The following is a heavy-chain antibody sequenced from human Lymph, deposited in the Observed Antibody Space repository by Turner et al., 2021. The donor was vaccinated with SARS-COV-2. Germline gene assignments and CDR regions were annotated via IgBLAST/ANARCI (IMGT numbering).Heavy chain of an antibody. CDR1: GYIFTSYD. J-gene: IGHJ6*02. D-gene: IGHD1-26*01. CDR3: ARGRYSGGGMDV. Sequence: QVQLVQSGAEVKKPGASVQFSCKAPGYIFTSYDINWVRQATGQGLEWMGWMNPNRGNTGYAQRFQGRVTMTRNTSISTAYMELSSLRSEDTAVYYCARGRYSGGGMDVWGQGTTVTVSS. CDR2: MNPNRGNT. V-gene: IGHV1-8*02.